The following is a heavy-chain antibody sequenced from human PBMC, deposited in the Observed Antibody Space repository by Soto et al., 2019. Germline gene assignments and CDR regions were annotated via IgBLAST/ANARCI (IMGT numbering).Heavy chain of an antibody. CDR3: ARSHYGDYGDYYYYGMDV. V-gene: IGHV1-69*02. CDR2: IIPILGIA. J-gene: IGHJ6*02. Sequence: QVQLVQSGAEVKKPGSSVKVSCKASGGTFSSYTISWVRQAPGQGLEWMGRIIPILGIANYAQKFQGRVTITAYKSTSTAYMELSSLRSEDTAVYYCARSHYGDYGDYYYYGMDVWGQGTTVTVSS. CDR1: GGTFSSYT. D-gene: IGHD4-17*01.